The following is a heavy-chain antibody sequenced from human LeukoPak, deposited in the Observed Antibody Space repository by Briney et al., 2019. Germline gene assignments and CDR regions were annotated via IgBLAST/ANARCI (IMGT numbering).Heavy chain of an antibody. J-gene: IGHJ4*02. CDR2: ISGSGGST. CDR3: AKESGRGVAPG. V-gene: IGHV3-23*01. Sequence: PGGSQRLSCAASGFTFSSYAMSWVRQAPGNGLEWVSAISGSGGSTYYADSVKGRFTISRDNSKNTLYLRMNSLRAEDTAVYYCAKESGRGVAPGWGQGTLVTVSS. D-gene: IGHD5-12*01. CDR1: GFTFSSYA.